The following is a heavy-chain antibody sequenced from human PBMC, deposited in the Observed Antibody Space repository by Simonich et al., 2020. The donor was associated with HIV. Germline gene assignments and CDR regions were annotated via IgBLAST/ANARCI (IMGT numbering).Heavy chain of an antibody. D-gene: IGHD2-2*01. V-gene: IGHV3-21*01. CDR2: TISSSSYI. J-gene: IGHJ4*02. CDR3: ARDGRKGSSTSCSDY. CDR1: GFTFSSYS. Sequence: EVQLVESGGGLVKPGGSLRLSCAASGFTFSSYSMNWVRQAPGKGLEWVSSTISSSSYIYYADSVKGRFTISRDNAKNSLYLQMNSLRAEDTAVYYCARDGRKGSSTSCSDYWGQGTLVTVSS.